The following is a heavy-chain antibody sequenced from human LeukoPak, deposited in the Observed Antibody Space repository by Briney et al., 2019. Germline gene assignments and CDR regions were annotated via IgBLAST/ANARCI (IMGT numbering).Heavy chain of an antibody. D-gene: IGHD6-19*01. Sequence: LETLSLTCTVSGASIRSYYYNWIRQPPGKGLEWIGHFYYSGSTNYNPSLESRVTLSVDPSKNHFSLKLTSVTAADTAVYYCARKKGSGWDSWAFDFWGQGTMVTVSS. CDR2: FYYSGST. J-gene: IGHJ3*01. CDR3: ARKKGSGWDSWAFDF. V-gene: IGHV4-59*01. CDR1: GASIRSYY.